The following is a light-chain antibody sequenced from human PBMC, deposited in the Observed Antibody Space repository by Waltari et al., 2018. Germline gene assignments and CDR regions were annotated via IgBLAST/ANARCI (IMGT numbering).Light chain of an antibody. V-gene: IGKV3-15*01. CDR3: QQYNSWPPLT. Sequence: EIVMTQSPATLSLSPGESATLSCRSSQHVYTNLAWYKQKPGQAPRLLLTGASARATGVPWGFRGSGSGTKFILTISSLLSDDFAVYYCQQYNSWPPLTFGGGTRVDIK. CDR1: QHVYTN. J-gene: IGKJ4*01. CDR2: GAS.